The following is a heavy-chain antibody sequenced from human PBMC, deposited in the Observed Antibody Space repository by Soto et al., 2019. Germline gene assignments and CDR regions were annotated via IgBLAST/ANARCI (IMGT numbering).Heavy chain of an antibody. CDR1: GFTFSSYG. Sequence: QVQLVESGGGVVQPGRSLRLSCAASGFTFSSYGMHWVRQAPGKGLEWVAVIWYDGSNKYYADSVKGRFTISRDNSKNTLYLQMNSLRAEDTAVYYCAGGALYGDYDKGAFDIWGQGTMVTVSS. V-gene: IGHV3-33*01. CDR3: AGGALYGDYDKGAFDI. J-gene: IGHJ3*02. D-gene: IGHD4-17*01. CDR2: IWYDGSNK.